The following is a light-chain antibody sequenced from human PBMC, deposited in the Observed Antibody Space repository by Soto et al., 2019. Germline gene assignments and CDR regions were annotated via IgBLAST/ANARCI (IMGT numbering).Light chain of an antibody. CDR1: SSDVGGYNY. Sequence: QSALTQPPSASGSPGQSVTISCTGTSSDVGGYNYVSWYQQHPGKAPKLMIYGVSKRPSGVPDRFSGSKSGNTASRTVPGLQAEDEADYYCSSYAGSNNVFGTGTKVTVL. J-gene: IGLJ1*01. CDR2: GVS. V-gene: IGLV2-8*01. CDR3: SSYAGSNNV.